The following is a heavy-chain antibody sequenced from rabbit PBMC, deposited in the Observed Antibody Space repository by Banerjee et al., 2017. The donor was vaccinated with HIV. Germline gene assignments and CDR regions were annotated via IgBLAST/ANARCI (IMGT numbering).Heavy chain of an antibody. CDR1: GFSLSSSYW. J-gene: IGHJ4*01. CDR3: ARDSDSSGFYPNL. Sequence: QSLEESGGDLVKPGASLTLTCTASGFSLSSSYWICWVRQAPGTGLEWIGCISAGSSGNTGYASWAKGRFTISKTSSTTVTLQMTSLTAADTATYFCARDSDSSGFYPNLWGPGTLVTVS. CDR2: ISAGSSGNT. D-gene: IGHD1-1*01. V-gene: IGHV1S40*01.